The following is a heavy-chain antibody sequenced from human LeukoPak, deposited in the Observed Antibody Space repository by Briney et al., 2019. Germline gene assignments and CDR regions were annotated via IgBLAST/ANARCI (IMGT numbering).Heavy chain of an antibody. CDR3: AKDSGGYSSSWYFDY. Sequence: GGSLRLSCAASGFTFDDYAMHWVRQAPGKGLEWVSGISWNGATFYYADSVKGRFTISRDNAKNSLYLQMNSLRAEDTAVYYCAKDSGGYSSSWYFDYWGQGTLVTVSS. CDR2: ISWNGATF. J-gene: IGHJ4*02. D-gene: IGHD6-13*01. CDR1: GFTFDDYA. V-gene: IGHV3-9*01.